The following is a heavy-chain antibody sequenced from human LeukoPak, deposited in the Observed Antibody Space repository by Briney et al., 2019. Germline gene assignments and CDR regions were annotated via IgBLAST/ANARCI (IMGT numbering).Heavy chain of an antibody. CDR2: ISSSSSYI. J-gene: IGHJ6*03. D-gene: IGHD2-15*01. Sequence: GGSLRLSCAASGFTFSSFGMNWVRQGPGKGLEWVSSISSSSSYIYYADSVKGRFTISRDNAKKSLYLQMNSLRAEDTAVYYCARDGGRYCSGGSCYSAYYMDVWGKGTTVTISS. CDR3: ARDGGRYCSGGSCYSAYYMDV. CDR1: GFTFSSFG. V-gene: IGHV3-21*01.